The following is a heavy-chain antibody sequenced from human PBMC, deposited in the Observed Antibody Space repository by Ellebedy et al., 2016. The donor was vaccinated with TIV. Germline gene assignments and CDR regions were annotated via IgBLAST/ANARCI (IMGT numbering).Heavy chain of an antibody. V-gene: IGHV1-18*01. CDR1: GYTFTTYS. CDR2: ISTSYGDT. J-gene: IGHJ3*02. D-gene: IGHD1-14*01. CDR3: ARGTGSGDAFHI. Sequence: ASVKVSXKASGYTFTTYSITWVRQAPGQGLERMAWISTSYGDTTYAQKLQDRVTLTTDTSTSTVYMEMRSLTSDDTAVYYCARGTGSGDAFHIWGQGTTVTVSS.